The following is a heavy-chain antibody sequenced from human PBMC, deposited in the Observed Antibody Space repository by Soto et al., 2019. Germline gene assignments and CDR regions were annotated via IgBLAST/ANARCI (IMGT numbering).Heavy chain of an antibody. Sequence: SETLSLTCTVSGGSISSGGYYWSWIRQHPGKGLEWIGYIYYSGSTYYNPSLKSRVTISVDTSKNQFSLKLSSVTAADTAVYYCVRDVLYPIYYYYGMDVWGQGTTVTVSS. CDR3: VRDVLYPIYYYYGMDV. J-gene: IGHJ6*02. D-gene: IGHD2-8*01. CDR1: GGSISSGGYY. CDR2: IYYSGST. V-gene: IGHV4-31*03.